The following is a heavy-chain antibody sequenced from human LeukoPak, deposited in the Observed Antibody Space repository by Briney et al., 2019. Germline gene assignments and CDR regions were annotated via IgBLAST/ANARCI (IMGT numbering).Heavy chain of an antibody. D-gene: IGHD6-19*01. V-gene: IGHV4-34*01. J-gene: IGHJ4*02. CDR2: INHSGST. CDR1: GGSFSGYY. Sequence: PSETLSLTCAVYGGSFSGYYWSWIRRPPGKGLEWIGEINHSGSTNYNPSLKSRVTISVDTSKNQFSLKLSSVTAADTAVYYCARALAGTSDYWGQGTLVTVSS. CDR3: ARALAGTSDY.